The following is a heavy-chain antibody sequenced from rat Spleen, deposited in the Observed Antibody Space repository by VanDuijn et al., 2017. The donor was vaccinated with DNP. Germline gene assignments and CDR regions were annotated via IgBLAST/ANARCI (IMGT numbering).Heavy chain of an antibody. V-gene: IGHV5-22*01. Sequence: EVQLVESGGGFVQPGRSLKLSCAASGFTFSDYYMAWVRQAPMKGLEWVAYITYDGGSTYYRDSVKGRFTISRDNAKRTLYLQMNSLRSEDMATYYCARPMDYYSGGFAYWGQGTLVTVSS. CDR3: ARPMDYYSGGFAY. CDR2: ITYDGGST. CDR1: GFTFSDYY. J-gene: IGHJ3*01. D-gene: IGHD1-1*01.